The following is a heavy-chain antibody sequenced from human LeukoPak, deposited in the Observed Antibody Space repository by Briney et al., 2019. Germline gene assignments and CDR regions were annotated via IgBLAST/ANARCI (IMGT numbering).Heavy chain of an antibody. J-gene: IGHJ3*02. V-gene: IGHV3-30*18. CDR3: AKDLYTSGWFDAFDI. CDR1: GFTFSTYG. Sequence: GGSLRLSCAASGFTFSTYGLHWVRQDPGKGLEWVAVISYDGTNKYSADSVKGRFTISRDNSKNTLYLQMNSLRTEDTAVYYCAKDLYTSGWFDAFDIWGQGTMVTVSS. D-gene: IGHD6-19*01. CDR2: ISYDGTNK.